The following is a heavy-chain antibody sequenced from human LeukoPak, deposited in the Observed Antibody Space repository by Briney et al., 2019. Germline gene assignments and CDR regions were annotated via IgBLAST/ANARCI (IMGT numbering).Heavy chain of an antibody. J-gene: IGHJ4*02. Sequence: PGGSLRLSCAASGFTFSSYSMNWVRQAPGKGLEWVSSISSSSSYIYYADSVKGRFTISRDNAKNSLYLQMNSLRAEDTAVYYCARGGPGDYDKFDYWGQGTLVTVSS. CDR2: ISSSSSYI. CDR1: GFTFSSYS. CDR3: ARGGPGDYDKFDY. V-gene: IGHV3-21*01. D-gene: IGHD4-17*01.